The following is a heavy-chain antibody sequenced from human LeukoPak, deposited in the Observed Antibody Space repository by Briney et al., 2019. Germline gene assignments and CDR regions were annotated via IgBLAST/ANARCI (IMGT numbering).Heavy chain of an antibody. V-gene: IGHV3-48*02. J-gene: IGHJ4*02. D-gene: IGHD5-18*01. CDR2: ISISSSII. Sequence: QPGGSLRLSCAASGFVFSSYTMNWVRQAPGKGLEWVSYISISSSIIYYADSVKGRFTVSRDNAKNSLYLQMNSLRDEDTAVYYCARERGYSFGPFFDHWGRGTLVTVSS. CDR1: GFVFSSYT. CDR3: ARERGYSFGPFFDH.